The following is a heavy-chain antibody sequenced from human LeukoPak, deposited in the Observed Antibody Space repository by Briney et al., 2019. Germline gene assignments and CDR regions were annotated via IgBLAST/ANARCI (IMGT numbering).Heavy chain of an antibody. J-gene: IGHJ4*02. CDR1: GFTFSSYA. V-gene: IGHV3-64*01. D-gene: IGHD5-12*01. CDR3: ARELVATIFDY. CDR2: ISSNGGST. Sequence: PGGSLRLSCAASGFTFSSYAMHWVRQAPGKGLEYVSAISSNGGSTYYANSVKGRFTISRDNSKNTLYLQMGSLRAEDMAVYYCARELVATIFDYWGQGTLVTVSS.